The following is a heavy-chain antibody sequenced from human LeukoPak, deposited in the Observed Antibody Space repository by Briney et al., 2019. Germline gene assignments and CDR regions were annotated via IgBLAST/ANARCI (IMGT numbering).Heavy chain of an antibody. J-gene: IGHJ6*03. D-gene: IGHD1-26*01. CDR1: GDSVSSNIAA. V-gene: IGHV6-1*01. Sequence: SQTLSLTCAISGDSVSSNIAAWNWIRQSPTRGLEWLGRTHYSSRWYNDYAVSVKSRITIYADTSKNQFSLQLNSATPEDTAVYYCARSQGDMDVWGKGTSVTVSS. CDR2: THYSSRWYN. CDR3: ARSQGDMDV.